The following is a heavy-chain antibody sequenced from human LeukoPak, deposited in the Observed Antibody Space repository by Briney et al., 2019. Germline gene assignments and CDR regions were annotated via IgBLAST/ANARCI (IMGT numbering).Heavy chain of an antibody. CDR2: ISYDGSNK. CDR3: ARDIIAAAGTAWDY. V-gene: IGHV3-30*04. Sequence: PGGSLRLSCAASGFTFTSHAMSWVRQAPGKGLEWVAVISYDGSNKYYADSVKGRFTISRDNSKNTLYLQMNSLRAEDTAVYYCARDIIAAAGTAWDYWGQGTLVTVSS. CDR1: GFTFTSHA. J-gene: IGHJ4*02. D-gene: IGHD6-13*01.